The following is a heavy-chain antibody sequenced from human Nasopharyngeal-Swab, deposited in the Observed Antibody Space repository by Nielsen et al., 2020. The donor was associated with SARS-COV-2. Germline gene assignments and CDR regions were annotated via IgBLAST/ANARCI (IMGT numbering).Heavy chain of an antibody. D-gene: IGHD3-22*01. V-gene: IGHV2-70*01. J-gene: IGHJ4*02. CDR2: IDWDDDK. CDR3: ARTYYYDSSGYSSLDY. Sequence: SGPTLVKPTHTLTLTCTFSGFSLSTSGMCVSWIRQPPGKALEWLALIDWDDDKYYSTSLKTRLTISKDTSKNQVVLTMTNMDPVGTATYYCARTYYYDSSGYSSLDYWGQGTLVTVSS. CDR1: GFSLSTSGMC.